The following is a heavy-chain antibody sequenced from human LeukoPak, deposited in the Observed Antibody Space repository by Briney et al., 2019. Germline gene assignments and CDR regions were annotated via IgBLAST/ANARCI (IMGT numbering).Heavy chain of an antibody. CDR1: GGSFSGYY. Sequence: PSETLSLTCAVYGGSFSGYYWSWLRQPPGKGLEWIGEINHSGSTNYNPSLKSRVTISVDTSKNQFSLKPSSVTAADTAVYYCARGRPGGYYDSSGYSFDYWGQGTLVTVSS. CDR2: INHSGST. V-gene: IGHV4-34*01. J-gene: IGHJ4*02. CDR3: ARGRPGGYYDSSGYSFDY. D-gene: IGHD3-22*01.